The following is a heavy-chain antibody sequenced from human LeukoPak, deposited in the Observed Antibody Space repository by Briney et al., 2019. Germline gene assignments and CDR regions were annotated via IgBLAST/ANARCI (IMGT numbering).Heavy chain of an antibody. J-gene: IGHJ4*02. CDR1: GGSISSSSYY. CDR2: IYYSGST. CDR3: ARGGIWSGYSFDY. D-gene: IGHD3-3*01. V-gene: IGHV4-39*01. Sequence: ASETLSLTCTVSGGSISSSSYYWGWIRQPPGKGLEWIGSIYYSGSTYYNPSLKSRVTISVDTSKNQFSLKLSSVTAADTAVYYCARGGIWSGYSFDYWGQGTLVTVSS.